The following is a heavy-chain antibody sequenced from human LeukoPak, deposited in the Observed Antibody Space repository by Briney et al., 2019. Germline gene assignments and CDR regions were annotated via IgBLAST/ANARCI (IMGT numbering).Heavy chain of an antibody. CDR2: ISNRGTTI. D-gene: IGHD3-10*01. Sequence: GGSLRLSCAASGLTFSSYEVNWVRQAPGKGLEWVSHISNRGTTIYYTDSVKGRFTISRDNAKNSLYLQMNSLRAEDTAIYYCASYIRAPFDVWGQGTMVTVSS. CDR1: GLTFSSYE. V-gene: IGHV3-48*03. CDR3: ASYIRAPFDV. J-gene: IGHJ3*01.